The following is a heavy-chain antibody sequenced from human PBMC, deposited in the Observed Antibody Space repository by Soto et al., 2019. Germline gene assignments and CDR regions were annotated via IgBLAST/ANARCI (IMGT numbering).Heavy chain of an antibody. CDR1: GGTFSSYA. Sequence: QVQLVQSGAEVKKPGSSVKVSCKASGGTFSSYAISWVRQAPGQGLEWMGGIIPIFGTANYAQKFQGRVTITADESTSTAYMELSGLRSEDTAVYYCARRVRYFDWYYFDYWGQGTLVTVSS. CDR3: ARRVRYFDWYYFDY. J-gene: IGHJ4*02. CDR2: IIPIFGTA. V-gene: IGHV1-69*01. D-gene: IGHD3-9*01.